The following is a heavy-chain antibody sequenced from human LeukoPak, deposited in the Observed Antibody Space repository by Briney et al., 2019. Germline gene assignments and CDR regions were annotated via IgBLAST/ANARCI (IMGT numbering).Heavy chain of an antibody. D-gene: IGHD2-21*02. V-gene: IGHV3-23*01. CDR2: ISGSGGST. Sequence: GGSLRLSCAASGFTFSSYAMSWVRQAPGKGLEWVSGISGSGGSTYYADSVKGRFTISRDNAKNSLYLQMNSLRAEDTAVYYCARDLPSYCGGDCYVDNWFDPWGQGTLVTVSS. CDR3: ARDLPSYCGGDCYVDNWFDP. CDR1: GFTFSSYA. J-gene: IGHJ5*02.